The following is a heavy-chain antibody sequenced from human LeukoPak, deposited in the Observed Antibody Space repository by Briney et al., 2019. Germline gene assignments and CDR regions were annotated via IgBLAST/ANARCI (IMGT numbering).Heavy chain of an antibody. J-gene: IGHJ6*02. CDR3: AKEDIAVAGYYYGMDV. CDR2: ISGSGGST. CDR1: GFTFSVYY. D-gene: IGHD6-19*01. V-gene: IGHV3-23*01. Sequence: GGSLRLSCAASGFTFSVYYMSWVRQAPGKGLEWVSAISGSGGSTYYADSVKGRFTISRDNSKNTLYLQMNSLRAEDTAVYYCAKEDIAVAGYYYGMDVWGQGTTVTVSS.